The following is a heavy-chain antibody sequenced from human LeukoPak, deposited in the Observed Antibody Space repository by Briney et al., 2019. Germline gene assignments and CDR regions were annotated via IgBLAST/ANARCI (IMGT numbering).Heavy chain of an antibody. V-gene: IGHV3-30*18. CDR1: GFTFSSYG. CDR3: AKFAGPMVRGAPFDY. Sequence: GGSLRLSCAASGFTFSSYGMHWVRQAPGKGLEWVAVISYDGSNKYYADSVKGRFTISRDNSKNTLYLQMNSLRAEDTAVYYCAKFAGPMVRGAPFDYWGQGTLVTVSS. D-gene: IGHD3-10*01. J-gene: IGHJ4*02. CDR2: ISYDGSNK.